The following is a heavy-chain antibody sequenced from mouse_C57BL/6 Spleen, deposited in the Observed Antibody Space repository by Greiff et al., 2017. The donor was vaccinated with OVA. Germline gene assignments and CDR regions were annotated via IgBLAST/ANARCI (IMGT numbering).Heavy chain of an antibody. Sequence: QVQLQQSGAELVRPGASVKLSCKASGYTFTDYYINWVKQRPGQGLEWIARIYPGSGNTYYNEKFKGKATLTAEKSSSTAYMQLSSLTSEDSAVYFCARGTTVVAGNAMDYWGQGTSVTVSS. D-gene: IGHD1-1*01. V-gene: IGHV1-76*01. CDR3: ARGTTVVAGNAMDY. CDR2: IYPGSGNT. J-gene: IGHJ4*01. CDR1: GYTFTDYY.